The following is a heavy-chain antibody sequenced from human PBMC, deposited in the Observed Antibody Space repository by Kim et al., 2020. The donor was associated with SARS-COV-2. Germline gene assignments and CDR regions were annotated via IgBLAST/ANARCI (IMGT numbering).Heavy chain of an antibody. J-gene: IGHJ4*02. Sequence: NPPPKSQVTLSVDTSKNQFSLKLSSVTAADTAVYYCASDAIRGVTSNVDYWGQGTLVTVSS. CDR3: ASDAIRGVTSNVDY. D-gene: IGHD3-10*01. V-gene: IGHV4-59*01.